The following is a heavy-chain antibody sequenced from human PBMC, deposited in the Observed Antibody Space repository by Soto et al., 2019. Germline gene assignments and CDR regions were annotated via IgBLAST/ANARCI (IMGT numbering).Heavy chain of an antibody. D-gene: IGHD2-15*01. CDR2: FYPAGST. CDR3: AKSRYCSGGSCHSNFDY. CDR1: GFSVGSNY. J-gene: IGHJ4*02. V-gene: IGHV3-53*05. Sequence: PGGSLRLSCAASGFSVGSNYMNWVRQAPGKGLEWVSVFYPAGSTYYADSVKGRFTISRDNSKNTLYLQMNSLRAEDTAVYYCAKSRYCSGGSCHSNFDYWGQGTLVTVSS.